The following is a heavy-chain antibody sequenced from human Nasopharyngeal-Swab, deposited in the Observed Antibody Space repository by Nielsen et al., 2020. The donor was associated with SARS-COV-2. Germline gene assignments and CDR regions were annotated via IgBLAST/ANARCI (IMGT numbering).Heavy chain of an antibody. Sequence: GGSLRLSCAASGFTLSSYWMSWVRQAPGKGLEWVANIKQDGSEKYYVDSVKGRFTISRDNAKNSLYLQMNSLRAEDTAVYYCASLGDDYWYFDLWGRGTLVTVSS. J-gene: IGHJ2*01. CDR3: ASLGDDYWYFDL. D-gene: IGHD4-17*01. CDR1: GFTLSSYW. V-gene: IGHV3-7*01. CDR2: IKQDGSEK.